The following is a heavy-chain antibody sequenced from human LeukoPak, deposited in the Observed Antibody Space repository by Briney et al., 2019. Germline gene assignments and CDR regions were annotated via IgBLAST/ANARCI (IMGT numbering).Heavy chain of an antibody. CDR1: GFTFSSYG. CDR2: ISYDGSNK. Sequence: PGRSLRLSCAASGFTFSSYGMHWVRQAPGKGLEWVAVISYDGSNKYYADSVKGRFTISRDNSKNMLYLQMNSLRAEDTSVYYCAKDRVYSGYESYYFDYWGQGTLVTVSS. D-gene: IGHD5-12*01. V-gene: IGHV3-30*18. J-gene: IGHJ4*02. CDR3: AKDRVYSGYESYYFDY.